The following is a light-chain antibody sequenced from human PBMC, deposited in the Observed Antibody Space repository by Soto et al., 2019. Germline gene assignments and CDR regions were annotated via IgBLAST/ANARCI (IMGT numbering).Light chain of an antibody. CDR1: QNVGTS. V-gene: IGKV3-15*01. Sequence: EIVMTQSPAILSMSPGERATLSCRASQNVGTSLAWYQQIPGQAPRLLMYGASTRATSIPARFSGSGSGTEFTLTISSLQSEDFAVYYCEQYNNRPPMYTFGKGTKLEIK. CDR3: EQYNNRPPMYT. J-gene: IGKJ2*01. CDR2: GAS.